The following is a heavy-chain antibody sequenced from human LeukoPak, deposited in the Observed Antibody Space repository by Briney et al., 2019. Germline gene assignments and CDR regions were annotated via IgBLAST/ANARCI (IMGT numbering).Heavy chain of an antibody. CDR1: GYTFTGFY. J-gene: IGHJ3*01. D-gene: IGHD2-2*01. V-gene: IGHV1-2*06. CDR2: INPNSGGT. CDR3: AVYSSSWRAFDV. Sequence: ASVKVSCKASGYTFTGFYMHWVRLAPGQGLEWMGRINPNSGGTDFAQKFQGRVSMTRDTSITTAYLELSRLRFDDTAVYFCAVYSSSWRAFDVWGQGTMVTVSS.